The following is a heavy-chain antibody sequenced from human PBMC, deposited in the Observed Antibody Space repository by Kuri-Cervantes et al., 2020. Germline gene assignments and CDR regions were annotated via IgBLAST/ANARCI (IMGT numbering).Heavy chain of an antibody. Sequence: GESLKISCAASGLTFSSYEMNWVRQAPGKGLEWVSYISSSGSTIYYADSVKGRFTISRDTSKNTLYLQMGSLGSEDMAMYYCARVGASGAFDIWGQGTMVTVSS. CDR3: ARVGASGAFDI. V-gene: IGHV3-48*03. CDR1: GLTFSSYE. J-gene: IGHJ3*02. D-gene: IGHD1-26*01. CDR2: ISSSGSTI.